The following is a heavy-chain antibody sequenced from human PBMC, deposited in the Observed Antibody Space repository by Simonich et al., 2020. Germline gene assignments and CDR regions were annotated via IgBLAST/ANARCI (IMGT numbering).Heavy chain of an antibody. Sequence: GGGLVQPGGSLRLSCAASGFTFSSYAMSWVRQAPGKGLEWVSAISGSGGSTYYADSVKGRFTISRDNSKNTLYLQMNSLRAEDTAVYYCAKDLGERITMIVVVFDAFDIWGQGTMVTVSS. V-gene: IGHV3-23*01. D-gene: IGHD3-22*01. CDR3: AKDLGERITMIVVVFDAFDI. CDR2: ISGSGGST. J-gene: IGHJ3*02. CDR1: GFTFSSYA.